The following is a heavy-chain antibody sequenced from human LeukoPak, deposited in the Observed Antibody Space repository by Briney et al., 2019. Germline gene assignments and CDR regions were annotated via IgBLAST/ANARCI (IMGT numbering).Heavy chain of an antibody. V-gene: IGHV1-2*02. Sequence: ASVKVSCKASGYTFTGYYMHWVRQAPGQGLEWMGWINPNSGGTNYAQKFQGRVTMTRDTSISTAYMGLSRLRSDDTAVYYCARVLLPSRITMVQQIQHWGQGTLVTVSS. D-gene: IGHD3-10*01. CDR3: ARVLLPSRITMVQQIQH. CDR2: INPNSGGT. CDR1: GYTFTGYY. J-gene: IGHJ1*01.